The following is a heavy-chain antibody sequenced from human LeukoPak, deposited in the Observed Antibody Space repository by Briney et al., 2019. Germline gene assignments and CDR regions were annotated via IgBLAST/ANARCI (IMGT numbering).Heavy chain of an antibody. J-gene: IGHJ3*02. V-gene: IGHV4-59*08. CDR2: IYYSGST. CDR1: GGSISSYY. D-gene: IGHD3-22*01. Sequence: PSETLSLTCTVSGGSISSYYWSWIRQPPGKGLEWIGYIYYSGSTNYNPSLKSRVTISVDTSKNQFSLKLSSVTAADTAVYYCARHKYVVTAPSPDAFDIWGQGTMVTVSS. CDR3: ARHKYVVTAPSPDAFDI.